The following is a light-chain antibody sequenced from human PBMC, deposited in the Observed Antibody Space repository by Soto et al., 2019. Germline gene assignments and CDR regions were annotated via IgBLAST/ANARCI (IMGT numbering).Light chain of an antibody. CDR2: WAS. CDR3: QQYYTNPRT. Sequence: SCKSGQSVLYSSDNRNYLAWYQQKPGQSPKLLISWASTRESGVPDRFSGSGSGTDFTLTISSLQAEDVAVYFCQQYYTNPRTFGQGTKVEIK. V-gene: IGKV4-1*01. CDR1: QSVLYSSDNRNY. J-gene: IGKJ1*01.